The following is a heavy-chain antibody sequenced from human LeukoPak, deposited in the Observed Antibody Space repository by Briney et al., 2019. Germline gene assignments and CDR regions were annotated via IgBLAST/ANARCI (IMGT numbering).Heavy chain of an antibody. J-gene: IGHJ5*02. Sequence: ASVKVSCKASGGTFSSYAISWVRQAPGQGLEWMGGIIPIFGTANYAQKFQGRVTITADESTSTAYMGLSSLRSEDTAVYYCARGPYHYDIFYWFDPWGQGTLVTVSS. V-gene: IGHV1-69*13. CDR1: GGTFSSYA. CDR2: IIPIFGTA. CDR3: ARGPYHYDIFYWFDP. D-gene: IGHD3-9*01.